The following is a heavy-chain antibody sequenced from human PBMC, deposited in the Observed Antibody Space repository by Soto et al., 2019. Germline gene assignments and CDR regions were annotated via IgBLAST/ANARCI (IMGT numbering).Heavy chain of an antibody. Sequence: VASVKVSCKSSGGTFSSFINYPINWVRQAPGQGLEWMGGIVPNVGTVNYAQKFRGKVTITADKSTGTAYMELSSLRSEDTALYYCARRDTSGFLRYVDKWGQGTQVTV. J-gene: IGHJ4*02. CDR2: IVPNVGTV. V-gene: IGHV1-69*06. D-gene: IGHD3-3*01. CDR3: ARRDTSGFLRYVDK. CDR1: GGTFSSFINYP.